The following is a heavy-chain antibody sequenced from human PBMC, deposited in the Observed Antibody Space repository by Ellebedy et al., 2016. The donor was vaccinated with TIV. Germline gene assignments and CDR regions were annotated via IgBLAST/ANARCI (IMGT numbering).Heavy chain of an antibody. J-gene: IGHJ3*01. V-gene: IGHV1-2*02. CDR2: INPNSGGT. Sequence: ASVKVSCXASGYTFTGYYLHWLRQAPGQGLEWMGWINPNSGGTNYAQKFQGRVTMTRDTSIITAYMELRRLRSDDTAVYYCARRGSVNWNDVADGFDFWGQGTVVTVSS. CDR1: GYTFTGYY. CDR3: ARRGSVNWNDVADGFDF. D-gene: IGHD1-20*01.